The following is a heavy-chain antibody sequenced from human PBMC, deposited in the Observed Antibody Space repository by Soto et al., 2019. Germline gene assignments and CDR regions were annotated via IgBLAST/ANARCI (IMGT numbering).Heavy chain of an antibody. D-gene: IGHD6-13*01. CDR2: ISGSGGST. CDR3: AKFVRAAAGSRGMDYYYYGMDV. J-gene: IGHJ6*02. V-gene: IGHV3-23*01. CDR1: GFTFSSYA. Sequence: EVQLLESGGGLVQPGGSLRLSCAASGFTFSSYAMSWVRQAPGKGLEWVSAISGSGGSTYYADSVKGRFTISRDNSKNTLYLQMNSLRAEDTAVYYCAKFVRAAAGSRGMDYYYYGMDVWGQGTTATVSS.